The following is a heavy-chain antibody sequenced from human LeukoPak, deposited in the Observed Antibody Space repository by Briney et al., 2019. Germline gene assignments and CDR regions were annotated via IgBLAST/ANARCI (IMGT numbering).Heavy chain of an antibody. CDR1: GFTFSSYA. CDR3: ARALVGASMASDY. CDR2: ISGSSTYI. V-gene: IGHV3-21*01. J-gene: IGHJ4*02. D-gene: IGHD4/OR15-4a*01. Sequence: GRSLRLSCAASGFTFSSYAMHWVRQAPGKGLEWVSSISGSSTYIYYADSVKGRFSISRDNAKNSLYLQMNSLRAEDTAVYYCARALVGASMASDYWGQGTLVTVSS.